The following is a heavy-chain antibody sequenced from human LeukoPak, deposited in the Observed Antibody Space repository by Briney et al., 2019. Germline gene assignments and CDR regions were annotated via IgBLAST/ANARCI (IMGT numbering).Heavy chain of an antibody. J-gene: IGHJ3*02. D-gene: IGHD3-22*01. CDR2: INPNSGGT. Sequence: GASVKVSCKASGYTFTGYYMHWVRQAPGQGLEWMGWINPNSGGTNYAQKFQGRVTMTRDTSISTAYMELSRLRSDDTAVYYCARRFPSYYDSSGYAPGDDAFDIWGQGTMVTVSS. CDR3: ARRFPSYYDSSGYAPGDDAFDI. V-gene: IGHV1-2*02. CDR1: GYTFTGYY.